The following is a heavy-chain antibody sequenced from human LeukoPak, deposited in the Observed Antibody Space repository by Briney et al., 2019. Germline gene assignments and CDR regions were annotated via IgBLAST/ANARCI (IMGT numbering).Heavy chain of an antibody. V-gene: IGHV3-30*02. CDR3: AKDSRSITMVRGVMDY. J-gene: IGHJ4*02. CDR1: GFTFSSYG. CDR2: IRYDGSNK. D-gene: IGHD3-10*01. Sequence: PGGSLRLSCAASGFTFSSYGMHWVRQAPGKGLEWVAFIRYDGSNKYYADSVKGRFTISRDNSKNTLYLQMNSPRAEDTAVYYCAKDSRSITMVRGVMDYWGQGTLVTVSS.